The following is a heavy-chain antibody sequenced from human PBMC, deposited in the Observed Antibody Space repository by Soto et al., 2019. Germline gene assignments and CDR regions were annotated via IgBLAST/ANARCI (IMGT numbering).Heavy chain of an antibody. Sequence: PGGSLRLSCAASGFPFSSYSMNWVRQAPGKGLEWVSYISTSSSTIYYADSVKGRFTISRDNAKNSLYLQMNSLRAEDTAVYYCAREADYVNWFDPWGQGTLVTVSS. CDR2: ISTSSSTI. V-gene: IGHV3-48*01. D-gene: IGHD4-17*01. CDR3: AREADYVNWFDP. J-gene: IGHJ5*02. CDR1: GFPFSSYS.